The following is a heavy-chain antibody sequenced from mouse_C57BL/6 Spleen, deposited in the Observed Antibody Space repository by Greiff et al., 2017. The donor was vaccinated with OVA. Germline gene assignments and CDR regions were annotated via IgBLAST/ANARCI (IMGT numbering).Heavy chain of an antibody. CDR3: VRLLFYYAMDY. V-gene: IGHV10-1*01. Sequence: EVKVVESGGGLVQPKGSLKLSCAASGFSFNTYAMNWVRQAPGKGLEWVARIRSKSNNYATYYADSVKDRFTISRDDSESMLYLQMNNLKTEDTAMYYCVRLLFYYAMDYWGQGTSVTVSS. CDR1: GFSFNTYA. J-gene: IGHJ4*01. CDR2: IRSKSNNYAT.